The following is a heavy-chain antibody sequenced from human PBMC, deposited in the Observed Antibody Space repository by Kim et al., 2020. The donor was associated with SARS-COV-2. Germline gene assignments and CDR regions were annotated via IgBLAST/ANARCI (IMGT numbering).Heavy chain of an antibody. CDR1: TYTGHR. D-gene: IGHD2-15*01. J-gene: IGHJ4*02. V-gene: IGHV1-2*02. Sequence: ASVKVSCKASTYTGHRVHWLRQAPGQGLEWMGALNPNSGATDYAQSFQGRVTMTGDTSTSTDYMELSRLTSDDTSMYYCAIAVVSPATPNFDCWGQGTLV. CDR2: LNPNSGAT. CDR3: AIAVVSPATPNFDC.